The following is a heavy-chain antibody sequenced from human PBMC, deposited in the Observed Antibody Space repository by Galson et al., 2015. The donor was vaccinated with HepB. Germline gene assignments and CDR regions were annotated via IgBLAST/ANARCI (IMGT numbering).Heavy chain of an antibody. Sequence: SLRLSCAASGFTLSDYYMSWIRQAPGKGLEWGSYISSSGSTIYYADSVKGRFTISRDNAKNSLYLQMNSLRAEDTAVYYCARGRKEGYSGYDCCYWGQGTLVTVSS. J-gene: IGHJ4*02. CDR2: ISSSGSTI. V-gene: IGHV3-11*01. D-gene: IGHD5-12*01. CDR1: GFTLSDYY. CDR3: ARGRKEGYSGYDCCY.